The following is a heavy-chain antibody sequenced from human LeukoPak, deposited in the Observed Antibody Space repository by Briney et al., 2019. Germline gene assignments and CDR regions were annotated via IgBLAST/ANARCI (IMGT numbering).Heavy chain of an antibody. CDR2: TYYSGST. J-gene: IGHJ6*02. CDR3: ARVSALYPYYYGMDV. D-gene: IGHD2/OR15-2a*01. CDR1: GGSISNYY. Sequence: SETLSLTCIVSGGSISNYYWSWIRQPPGKGLEWIGHTYYSGSTNYNPSLKSRVTISVDTSRNQFSLKLSSVTAADTAMYYCARVSALYPYYYGMDVWGQGTTVTVSS. V-gene: IGHV4-59*01.